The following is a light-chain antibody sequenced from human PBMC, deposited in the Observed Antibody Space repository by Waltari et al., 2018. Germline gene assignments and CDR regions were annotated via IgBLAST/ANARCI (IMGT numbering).Light chain of an antibody. Sequence: QSALPHPASVSGSPGQSIPISCTGTRSDVGGYNYVSWYQQHQGKVPKLLIFDVSNRPSGVSNRFSGSKSGNTASLTISGLQAEDESDYYCCSFTSRSTWVFGGGTKLTVL. V-gene: IGLV2-14*01. CDR1: RSDVGGYNY. CDR3: CSFTSRSTWV. J-gene: IGLJ3*02. CDR2: DVS.